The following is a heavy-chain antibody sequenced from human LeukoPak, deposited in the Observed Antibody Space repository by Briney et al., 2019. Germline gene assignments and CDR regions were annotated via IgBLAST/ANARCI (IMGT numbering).Heavy chain of an antibody. V-gene: IGHV3-30-3*01. D-gene: IGHD3-10*02. CDR1: GFTFHTYT. CDR2: ISYDGNHI. Sequence: GGSLGLSCAASGFTFHTYTMHWVRQSPGNGLEWVAVISYDGNHIDYAASVQGRFTISRDITKNTLYLEMRGLRDEDTAVYYCARDRVQIWYYVGTFDIWGQGALVTVSS. J-gene: IGHJ4*02. CDR3: ARDRVQIWYYVGTFDI.